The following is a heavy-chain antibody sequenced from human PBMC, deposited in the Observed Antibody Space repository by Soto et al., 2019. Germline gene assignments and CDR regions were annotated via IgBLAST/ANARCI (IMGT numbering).Heavy chain of an antibody. Sequence: QVQLVESGGGVVQPGRSLRLSCAASGFTFSSYAMHWVRQAPGKGLEWVAVISYDGSNKYYADSVKGRFTISRDNSKNTLYLQMNSLRAEDTDVYYCASSYCTNGVCNGFDPWGQGTLVTVS. D-gene: IGHD2-8*01. V-gene: IGHV3-30-3*01. J-gene: IGHJ5*02. CDR3: ASSYCTNGVCNGFDP. CDR1: GFTFSSYA. CDR2: ISYDGSNK.